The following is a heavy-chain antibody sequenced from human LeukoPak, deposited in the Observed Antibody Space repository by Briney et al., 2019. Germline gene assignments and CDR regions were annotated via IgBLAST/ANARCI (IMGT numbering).Heavy chain of an antibody. Sequence: GGSLRLSCAASGFTFSDYYMSWIRQAPGKGLEWVSYISSSGSTIYYADSVKGRFTISRDNAKKSLYLQMNSLRAEDTAVYYCARRRISLSSDDAFDIWGQGTMVTVSS. CDR1: GFTFSDYY. CDR3: ARRRISLSSDDAFDI. V-gene: IGHV3-11*04. CDR2: ISSSGSTI. J-gene: IGHJ3*02. D-gene: IGHD2-15*01.